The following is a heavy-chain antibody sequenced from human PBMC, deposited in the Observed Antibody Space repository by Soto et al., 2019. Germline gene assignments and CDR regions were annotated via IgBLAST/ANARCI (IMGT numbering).Heavy chain of an antibody. CDR1: GCSISTSGYS. V-gene: IGHV4-30-2*01. J-gene: IGHJ6*02. D-gene: IGHD3-3*01. Sequence: QLQLQESGSGLVQPSQTLSLTCTASGCSISTSGYSWTWIRQPPGGCLEWIGSIYQTGRTYVIPSLKSRVTMSLDKSKNQFSLNLTSVTAADTALYYCAREMTIFGVAPGGGVDVWGQGTTVTVSS. CDR3: AREMTIFGVAPGGGVDV. CDR2: IYQTGRT.